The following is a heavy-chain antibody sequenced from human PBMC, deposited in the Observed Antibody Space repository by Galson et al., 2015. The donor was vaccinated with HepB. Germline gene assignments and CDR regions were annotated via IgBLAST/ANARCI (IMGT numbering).Heavy chain of an antibody. D-gene: IGHD2-2*01. CDR2: INPNSGGT. Sequence: SVKVSCKASGYTFTGYYMHWVRQAPGQGLEWMGWINPNSGGTNYAQKFQGRVTMTRDTSISTAYMELSRLRSDDTAVYYCARGECSSTSCYSTDNWFDPWGQGTLVTVSS. V-gene: IGHV1-2*02. CDR3: ARGECSSTSCYSTDNWFDP. CDR1: GYTFTGYY. J-gene: IGHJ5*02.